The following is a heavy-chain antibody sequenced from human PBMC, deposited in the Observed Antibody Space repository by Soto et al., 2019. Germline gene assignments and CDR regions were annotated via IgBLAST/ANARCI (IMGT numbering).Heavy chain of an antibody. Sequence: EEQLLESGGGLVQPGGSLRLSCAASGFTFSRYWMHWVRQAPGKGLVWVSRISSYGSDTHYADSVKGRFTISRDNAKNTLELQMNRLRAGDTAVYYCASNYAYAEGYYWYGIDVWGQGTTVTVSS. J-gene: IGHJ6*02. CDR2: ISSYGSDT. CDR1: GFTFSRYW. CDR3: ASNYAYAEGYYWYGIDV. D-gene: IGHD3-16*01. V-gene: IGHV3-74*02.